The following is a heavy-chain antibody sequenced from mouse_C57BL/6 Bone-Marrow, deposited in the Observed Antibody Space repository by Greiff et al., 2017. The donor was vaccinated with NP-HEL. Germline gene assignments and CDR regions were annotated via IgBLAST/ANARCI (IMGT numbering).Heavy chain of an antibody. D-gene: IGHD2-2*01. CDR2: FYPGSGSI. V-gene: IGHV1-62-2*01. J-gene: IGHJ1*03. CDR3: ARHERGVYYGYDGYFDV. Sequence: VQLQQSGAELVKPGASVKLSCKASGYTFTEYTIHWVKQRSGQGLEWIGWFYPGSGSIKYNEKFKDKATLTADKSSSTVYMERSRLTSEDSAVYFCARHERGVYYGYDGYFDVWGTGTTVTVSS. CDR1: GYTFTEYT.